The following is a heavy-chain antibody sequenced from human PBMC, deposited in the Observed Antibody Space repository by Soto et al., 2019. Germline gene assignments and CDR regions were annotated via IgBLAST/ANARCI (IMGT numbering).Heavy chain of an antibody. D-gene: IGHD3-3*01. CDR1: GFTFSSYG. V-gene: IGHV3-30*18. CDR2: ISYDGSNK. Sequence: QVQLVESGGGVVQPGRSLRLSCAASGFTFSSYGMHWVRQAPGKGLEWVAVISYDGSNKYYADSVKGRFTISRDNSKNTLYLQMNSLRAEDTAVYYCAKVPSVTIFGVVISHPYYYGMDVWGQGTTVTFSS. CDR3: AKVPSVTIFGVVISHPYYYGMDV. J-gene: IGHJ6*02.